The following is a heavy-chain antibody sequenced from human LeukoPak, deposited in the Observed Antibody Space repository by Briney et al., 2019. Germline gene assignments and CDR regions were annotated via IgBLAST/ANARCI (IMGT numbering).Heavy chain of an antibody. D-gene: IGHD3-22*01. J-gene: IGHJ4*02. Sequence: GGSLRLSCAASGFTFDDYAMPWVRQAPGKGLEWVSLISWDGGSTYYADSVKGRFTISRDNSKNSLYLQMNSLRAEDTALYYCAKAGSGYSVYYFDYWGQGTLVTVSS. CDR2: ISWDGGST. CDR1: GFTFDDYA. CDR3: AKAGSGYSVYYFDY. V-gene: IGHV3-43D*04.